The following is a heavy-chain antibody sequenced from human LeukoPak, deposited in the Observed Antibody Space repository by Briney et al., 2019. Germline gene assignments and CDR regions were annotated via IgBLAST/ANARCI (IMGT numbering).Heavy chain of an antibody. Sequence: EASVKVSCKASGGTFSSYAISWVRQAPGQGLEWMGGIIPIFGTANYAQKFQGRVTITTDESTSTAYMELSSLRSEDTAVYYCARGLVSMVRGAPPFNSCYYMDVWGKGTTVTVSS. CDR3: ARGLVSMVRGAPPFNSCYYMDV. CDR2: IIPIFGTA. J-gene: IGHJ6*03. V-gene: IGHV1-69*05. D-gene: IGHD3-10*01. CDR1: GGTFSSYA.